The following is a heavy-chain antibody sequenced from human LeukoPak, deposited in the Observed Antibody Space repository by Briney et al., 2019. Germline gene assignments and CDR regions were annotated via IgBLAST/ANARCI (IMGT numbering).Heavy chain of an antibody. V-gene: IGHV3-74*01. CDR3: LRGTASDDNQRLFDF. CDR2: ISSDGSST. Sequence: GGSLRLSCAASSFTFRSYWMHWVRQAPGKGLVWVSRISSDGSSTSYSDSVKGRFTISRDNAKNTLYLQMNSLRVEHTALYYCLRGTASDDNQRLFDFWGQGTLVTASS. CDR1: SFTFRSYW. J-gene: IGHJ4*02. D-gene: IGHD6-25*01.